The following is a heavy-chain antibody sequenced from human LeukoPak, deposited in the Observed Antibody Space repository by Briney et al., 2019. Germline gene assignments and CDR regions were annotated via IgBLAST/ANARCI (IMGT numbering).Heavy chain of an antibody. D-gene: IGHD6-19*01. Sequence: PSETLSLTCAVYGGSFSGYYWSWIRQPPGKGLEWIGEINHSGSTNYNPSLKSRVTISVDTSKNQFSLKLSSVTAADTAVYYCARGSGQWLARFFDPWGQGTLVTVSS. V-gene: IGHV4-34*01. CDR3: ARGSGQWLARFFDP. CDR2: INHSGST. CDR1: GGSFSGYY. J-gene: IGHJ5*02.